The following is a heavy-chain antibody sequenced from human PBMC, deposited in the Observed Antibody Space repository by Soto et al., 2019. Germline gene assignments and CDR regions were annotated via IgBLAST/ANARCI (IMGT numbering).Heavy chain of an antibody. CDR1: GYRCSNYW. CDR3: ARCIGGDYGMDV. V-gene: IGHV5-10-1*01. J-gene: IGHJ6*02. D-gene: IGHD1-26*01. Sequence: SMKISCKCSGYRCSNYWMSWVRQMPGKGLEWMGKIDPTESHTNYSPSFQGHVTISVDKSITTAYLQWNSLKDSDTAMYYGARCIGGDYGMDVWGQGTTVTVSS. CDR2: IDPTESHT.